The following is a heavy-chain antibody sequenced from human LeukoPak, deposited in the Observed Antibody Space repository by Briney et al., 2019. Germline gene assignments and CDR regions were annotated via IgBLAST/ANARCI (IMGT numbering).Heavy chain of an antibody. J-gene: IGHJ6*03. V-gene: IGHV3-15*01. CDR3: TTLYGSGSYYYMDV. Sequence: KPGGSLRLSCAASGFTFSNAWMSWVRQAPGKGLEWVGRIKSKTDGGTTDYAAPVKGRFTISRDDSKNTLYLQMSSLKTEDTAVYYCTTLYGSGSYYYMDVWGKGTTVTVSS. CDR1: GFTFSNAW. D-gene: IGHD3-10*01. CDR2: IKSKTDGGTT.